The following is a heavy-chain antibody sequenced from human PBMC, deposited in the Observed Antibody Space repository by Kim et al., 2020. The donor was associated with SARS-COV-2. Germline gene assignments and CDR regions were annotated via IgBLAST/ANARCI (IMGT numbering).Heavy chain of an antibody. Sequence: TSRKPSLKSRVPISVDPSKSQFSLTLNSVTAADTAVYYCARLGLAGTFDYWGQGTLVTVSS. CDR3: ARLGLAGTFDY. V-gene: IGHV4-39*01. J-gene: IGHJ4*02. CDR2: T. D-gene: IGHD6-19*01.